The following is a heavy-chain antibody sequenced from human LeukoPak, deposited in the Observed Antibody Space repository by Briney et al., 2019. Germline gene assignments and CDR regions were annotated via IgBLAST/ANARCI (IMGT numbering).Heavy chain of an antibody. V-gene: IGHV4-59*01. CDR1: GGSISSYY. D-gene: IGHD3-3*01. J-gene: IGHJ4*02. Sequence: SETLSLTCTVSGGSISSYYWSWIRQPPGKGLEWIGYIYYSGSSNYNPYLKSRLTISVDTSKNQFSLKLSSGTAADTAVYYCANHKYFWSGYYPGLFFYYWGQGTLVTVSS. CDR2: IYYSGSS. CDR3: ANHKYFWSGYYPGLFFYY.